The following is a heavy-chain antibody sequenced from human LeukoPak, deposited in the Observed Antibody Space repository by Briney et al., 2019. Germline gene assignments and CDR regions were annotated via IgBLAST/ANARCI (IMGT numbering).Heavy chain of an antibody. V-gene: IGHV4-4*02. D-gene: IGHD2-2*02. CDR2: IYHNGTP. CDR3: ATAPILRGEGGEHYKYGMDV. Sequence: SGTLSLTCAVSFGSINSGNWWSRVRQSPGKGLEWIGEIYHNGTPNYNPSLKSRVTISADTFKNHFSLKMTSVTAADTAVYYCATAPILRGEGGEHYKYGMDVWGQGTTVIVSS. CDR1: FGSINSGNW. J-gene: IGHJ6*02.